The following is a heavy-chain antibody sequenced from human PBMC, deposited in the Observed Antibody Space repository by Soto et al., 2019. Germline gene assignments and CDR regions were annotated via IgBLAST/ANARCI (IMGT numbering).Heavy chain of an antibody. Sequence: GGSLRLSCAASGFTFSSYAMSWVRQAPGKGLEWVSAISGSGGSTYYADSVKGRFTISRDNSKNTLYLQMNSLRAEDTAVYYCAKDQDRSGGSVGPGAFDIWGQGTMVT. CDR3: AKDQDRSGGSVGPGAFDI. CDR2: ISGSGGST. CDR1: GFTFSSYA. D-gene: IGHD2-15*01. V-gene: IGHV3-23*01. J-gene: IGHJ3*02.